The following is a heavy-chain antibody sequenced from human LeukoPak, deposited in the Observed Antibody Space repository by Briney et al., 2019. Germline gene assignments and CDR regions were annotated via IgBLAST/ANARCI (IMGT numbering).Heavy chain of an antibody. CDR2: INPSGGST. D-gene: IGHD3-22*01. Sequence: ASVKVSCKASGYTFTSYYMHWVRQAPGQGLEWIGIINPSGGSTSYAQKFQGRVTMTRDTSTSTVYMELSSLRSEDTAVYYCASLYYYDSSGYYDGDAFDIWGQGTMVTVSS. V-gene: IGHV1-46*01. J-gene: IGHJ3*02. CDR1: GYTFTSYY. CDR3: ASLYYYDSSGYYDGDAFDI.